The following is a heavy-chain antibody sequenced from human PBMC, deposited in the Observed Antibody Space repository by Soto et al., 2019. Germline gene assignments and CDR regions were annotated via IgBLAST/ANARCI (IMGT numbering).Heavy chain of an antibody. CDR1: GFTFSSYG. J-gene: IGHJ6*03. D-gene: IGHD1-1*01. CDR3: ARTGTEGGYCYYYYMDV. CDR2: IWYDGSNK. V-gene: IGHV3-33*01. Sequence: QVQLVESGGGVVQPGRSLRLSCAASGFTFSSYGMHWVRQAPGKGLEWVAVIWYDGSNKYYADSVKGRFTISRDNSKNTLYLQMNSLRAEDTAVYYCARTGTEGGYCYYYYMDVWGKGTTVTVSS.